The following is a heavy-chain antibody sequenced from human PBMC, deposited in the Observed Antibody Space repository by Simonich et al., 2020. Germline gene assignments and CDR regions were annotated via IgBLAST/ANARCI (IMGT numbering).Heavy chain of an antibody. CDR3: ARPLGIVWAFDI. V-gene: IGHV4-34*01. J-gene: IGHJ3*02. CDR1: GGSFSGYY. D-gene: IGHD3-16*01. CDR2: ITHSGRP. Sequence: QVQLQQWGAGLLKPSETLSLTCAVYGGSFSGYYWSWIRQPPGKGLEWIGEITHSGRPNYNPSRKSRVTIAVDTSKNQFSLKLSSVTAADTAVYYCARPLGIVWAFDIWGQGTMVTVSS.